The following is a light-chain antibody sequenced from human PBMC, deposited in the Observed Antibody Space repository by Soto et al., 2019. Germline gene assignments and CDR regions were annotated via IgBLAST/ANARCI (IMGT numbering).Light chain of an antibody. CDR1: QSISSW. Sequence: DIQMTQSPSTLSASVGDRVTITCRASQSISSWLAWYQQKPGTAPNLLIYKASTLQSGVPSRFSGSGSGTAFTLTISSLQPDDSATYYCQQYNDNWTFGQGTKVEIK. J-gene: IGKJ1*01. CDR3: QQYNDNWT. CDR2: KAS. V-gene: IGKV1-5*03.